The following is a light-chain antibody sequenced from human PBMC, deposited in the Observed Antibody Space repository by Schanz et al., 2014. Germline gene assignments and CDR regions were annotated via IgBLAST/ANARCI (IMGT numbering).Light chain of an antibody. J-gene: IGLJ1*01. V-gene: IGLV2-14*01. Sequence: QSGLTQPASVSGSAGQSITISCTGTSSDIGAYRYVSWYQQHPGKAPQLMIYGVTNRPSGVSNRFSGSKSGNTASLTISGLQAEDEADYYCSSYASTTTLVFGTGTKVTVL. CDR3: SSYASTTTLV. CDR2: GVT. CDR1: SSDIGAYRY.